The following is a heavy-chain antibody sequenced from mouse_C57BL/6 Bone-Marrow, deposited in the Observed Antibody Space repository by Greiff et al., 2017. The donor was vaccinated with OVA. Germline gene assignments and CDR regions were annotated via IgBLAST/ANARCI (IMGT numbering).Heavy chain of an antibody. Sequence: EVHLVESGGGLVQPKGSLKLSCAASGFSFNTYAMNWVRQAPGKGLEWVARIRSKSNNYATYYADSVKDRFTISRDDSESMLYLQMNNLKTEDTAMYYCVRGDYYGLYWGQGTLVTVSA. J-gene: IGHJ3*01. CDR3: VRGDYYGLY. V-gene: IGHV10-1*01. D-gene: IGHD1-2*01. CDR1: GFSFNTYA. CDR2: IRSKSNNYAT.